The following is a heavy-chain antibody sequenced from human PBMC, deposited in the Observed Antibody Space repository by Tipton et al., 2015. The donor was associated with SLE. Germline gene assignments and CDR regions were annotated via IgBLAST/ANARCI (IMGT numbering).Heavy chain of an antibody. CDR3: ARGSDDFWSGYSEMDV. CDR1: GYTFPNYG. D-gene: IGHD3-3*01. V-gene: IGHV1-18*01. J-gene: IGHJ6*04. Sequence: QVQLVQSGPEVKKPGASVKVSCKASGYTFPNYGISWVRQSPGHGLEWMGWISAYNGNTNYARKFQGRVTMTTDTSTSTAYMELRGLRSDDTTVYFCARGSDDFWSGYSEMDVWGKGTTVTISS. CDR2: ISAYNGNT.